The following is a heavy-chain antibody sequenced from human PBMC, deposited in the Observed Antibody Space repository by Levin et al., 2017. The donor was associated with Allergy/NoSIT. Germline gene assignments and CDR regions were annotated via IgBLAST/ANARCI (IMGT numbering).Heavy chain of an antibody. CDR1: NASITSNY. J-gene: IGHJ4*02. V-gene: IGHV4-59*01. CDR2: ISYSGGT. D-gene: IGHD1-7*01. Sequence: SETLSLTCTVSNASITSNYWSWIRQPPGKGLEWLGYISYSGGTNYNPSLKSRVTISGDTSKSQFTLKLSSVTAADTAVYYCAEGETKLSPFDYWGQGTLVTVSS. CDR3: AEGETKLSPFDY.